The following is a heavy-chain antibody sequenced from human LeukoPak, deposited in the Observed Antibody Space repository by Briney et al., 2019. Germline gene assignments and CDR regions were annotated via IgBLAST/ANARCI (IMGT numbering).Heavy chain of an antibody. CDR1: IGSINSYY. V-gene: IGHV4-59*08. J-gene: IGHJ6*02. CDR2: ISYSGTP. D-gene: IGHD2-8*01. CDR3: ARQMTAPPMYEYYGMDV. Sequence: PSETLSLTCTGSIGSINSYYWSWIRQPPGKGLEWIGYISYSGTPTYDPSLRSRVTISLDTSKTQFSLRLSSVTAADTAVYYCARQMTAPPMYEYYGMDVWGQGTTVTVSS.